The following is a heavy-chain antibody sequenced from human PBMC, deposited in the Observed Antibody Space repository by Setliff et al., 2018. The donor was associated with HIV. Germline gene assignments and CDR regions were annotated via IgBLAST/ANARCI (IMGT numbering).Heavy chain of an antibody. Sequence: PSETLSLTCAVSGVSISSHYWSWIRQPPGKGLEWIGYIYYSGSTNYNPSLKSRVTISVDTSKNQFSLKVTSVTAADAAVYYCVRIWLHKDADIPRFDPWGQGILVTVSS. CDR1: GVSISSHY. J-gene: IGHJ5*02. CDR3: VRIWLHKDADIPRFDP. D-gene: IGHD6-19*01. V-gene: IGHV4-59*11. CDR2: IYYSGST.